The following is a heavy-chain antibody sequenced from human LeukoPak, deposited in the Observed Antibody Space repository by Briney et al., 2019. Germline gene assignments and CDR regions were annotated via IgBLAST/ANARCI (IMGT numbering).Heavy chain of an antibody. Sequence: SETLSLTCAVYGGSFSGYYWSWIRQPPGKGLEWIGSIYYSGSTYYNPSLKSRVTISVDTSKNQFSLKLSSVTAADTAVYYCARAGERDTGWFDPWGQGTLVTVSS. CDR2: IYYSGST. CDR3: ARAGERDTGWFDP. J-gene: IGHJ5*02. CDR1: GGSFSGYY. V-gene: IGHV4-34*01.